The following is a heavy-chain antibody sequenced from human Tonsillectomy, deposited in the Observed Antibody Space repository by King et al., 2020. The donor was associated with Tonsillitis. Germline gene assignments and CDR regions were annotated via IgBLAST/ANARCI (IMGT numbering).Heavy chain of an antibody. CDR3: ARVDGDYDYYYYYMDV. J-gene: IGHJ6*03. D-gene: IGHD4-17*01. CDR1: GFTFSSYG. Sequence: VQLVESGGGLVKPGGSLRLSCAASGFTFSSYGMNWVRQAPGKGLEWVSSISSSSSYIYYADSVKGRFTISRDNAKNSLYLQMNSLRAEDTAVYYCARVDGDYDYYYYYMDVWGKWTTVTVSS. V-gene: IGHV3-21*01. CDR2: ISSSSSYI.